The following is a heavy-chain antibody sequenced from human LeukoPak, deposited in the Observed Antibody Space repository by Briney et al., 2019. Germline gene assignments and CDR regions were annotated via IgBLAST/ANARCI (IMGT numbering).Heavy chain of an antibody. D-gene: IGHD6-13*01. CDR2: IYHSGST. CDR1: GGSISSSNW. Sequence: SETLSLTCAVSGGSISSSNWWSCVRQPPGKGLEWIGEIYHSGSTNYNPSLKSRVTISVDKSKNQFSLKLSSVTAADTAVYYCARGPQQRAGAYYYGMDVWGQGTTVTVSS. V-gene: IGHV4-4*02. CDR3: ARGPQQRAGAYYYGMDV. J-gene: IGHJ6*02.